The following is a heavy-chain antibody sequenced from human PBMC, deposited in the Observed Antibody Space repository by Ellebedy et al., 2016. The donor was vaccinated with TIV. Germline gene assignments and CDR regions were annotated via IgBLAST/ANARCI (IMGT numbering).Heavy chain of an antibody. CDR2: IVGSGGSR. J-gene: IGHJ4*02. CDR3: AKERTPGDGYWVFDF. D-gene: IGHD5-18*01. CDR1: GFSFSSYA. V-gene: IGHV3-23*01. Sequence: GESLKISCAASGFSFSSYAMSWVRQAPGKGLGWVSGIVGSGGSRYADSVKGRVTISRDNSKSTLDLQMSRLRAEDTAVYYCAKERTPGDGYWVFDFWGQGTLVTVSS.